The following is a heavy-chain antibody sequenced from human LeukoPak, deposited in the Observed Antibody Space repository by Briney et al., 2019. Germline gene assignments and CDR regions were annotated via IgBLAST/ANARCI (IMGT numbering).Heavy chain of an antibody. CDR3: AKPGAATIRSYGLDV. CDR1: GFTFDHLA. Sequence: GGSLRLSCAASGFTFDHLAMHWVRRVPGKGLEWVAVVSGDGRSKYYAGSVQGRFTMSRDNSKNSLYLQMNSLTSEDTGLYYCAKPGAATIRSYGLDVWGQGTTVTVSS. V-gene: IGHV3-43*02. D-gene: IGHD3-16*01. CDR2: VSGDGRSK. J-gene: IGHJ6*02.